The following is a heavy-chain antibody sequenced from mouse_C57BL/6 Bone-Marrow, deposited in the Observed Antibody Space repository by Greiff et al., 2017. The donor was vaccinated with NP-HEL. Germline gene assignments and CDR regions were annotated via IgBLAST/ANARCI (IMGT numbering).Heavy chain of an antibody. D-gene: IGHD1-1*01. CDR2: ISSGSSTI. CDR1: GFTFSDYG. Sequence: EVQLVESGGGLVKPGGSLKLSCAASGFTFSDYGMHWVRQAPEKGLEWVAYISSGSSTIYYADTVKGRFTISRDNAKNTLFLQMTSLRSEDTAMFYCARGYYFYCSGNGYVYFWGRGTAITVTA. CDR3: ARGYYFYCSGNGYVYF. J-gene: IGHJ1*03. V-gene: IGHV5-17*01.